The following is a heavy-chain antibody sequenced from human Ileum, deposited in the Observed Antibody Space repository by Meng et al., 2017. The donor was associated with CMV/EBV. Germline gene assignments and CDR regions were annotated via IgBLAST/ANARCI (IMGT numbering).Heavy chain of an antibody. D-gene: IGHD6-13*01. Sequence: QLQLQGAARGLVTPCGTLYLTCTVSGGSIRRSPNYWGWIRQPPGKGLEWIASIYYSGTTYYNPSLKSRVTVSVDTSKNQFSLRLSSVTAADTAVFYCARSQTAAGGASIDYWGQGTLVTVSS. CDR1: GGSIRRSPNY. J-gene: IGHJ4*02. CDR3: ARSQTAAGGASIDY. CDR2: IYYSGTT. V-gene: IGHV4-39*07.